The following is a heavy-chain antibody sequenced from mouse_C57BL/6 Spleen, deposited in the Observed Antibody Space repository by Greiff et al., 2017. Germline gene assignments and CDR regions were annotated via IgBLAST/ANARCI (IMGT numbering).Heavy chain of an antibody. V-gene: IGHV1-64*01. CDR2: IHPNSGST. J-gene: IGHJ3*01. CDR1: GYTFTSYW. Sequence: QVHVKQPGAELVKPGASVKLSCKASGYTFTSYWMHWVKQRPGQGLEWIGMIHPNSGSTNYNEKFKSKATLTVDKSSSTAYMQLSSLTSEDSAVYYCARDDYDAYWGQGTLVTVSA. CDR3: ARDDYDAY. D-gene: IGHD2-4*01.